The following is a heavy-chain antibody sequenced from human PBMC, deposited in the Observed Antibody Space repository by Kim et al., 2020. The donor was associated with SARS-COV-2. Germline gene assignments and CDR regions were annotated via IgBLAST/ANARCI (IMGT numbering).Heavy chain of an antibody. CDR3: VRDAHICSDGVCRDDGFDI. D-gene: IGHD2-8*01. J-gene: IGHJ3*02. Sequence: GGSLRLSCAASGFTFSRYEMNWVRQAPGKGLEWISHISSGGAAKYYADFAKGRFPISRDNAENSLYLQMSGLRVEDTALYYCVRDAHICSDGVCRDDGFDISGQETMVTVSS. CDR1: GFTFSRYE. CDR2: ISSGGAAK. V-gene: IGHV3-48*03.